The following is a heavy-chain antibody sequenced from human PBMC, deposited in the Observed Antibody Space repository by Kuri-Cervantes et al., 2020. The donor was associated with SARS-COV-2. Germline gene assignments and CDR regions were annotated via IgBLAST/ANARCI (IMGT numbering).Heavy chain of an antibody. Sequence: GGSLRLYCAASGCTFSRYSMNCVRQAPRKGLEWVSSISSSSSYIYYADSVKGRFTISRDNAKNSLYLRMNSLRAEDTAVYYCARVTTVTEGYWGQGTLVTVSS. J-gene: IGHJ4*02. CDR3: ARVTTVTEGY. CDR1: GCTFSRYS. CDR2: ISSSSSYI. V-gene: IGHV3-21*01. D-gene: IGHD4-11*01.